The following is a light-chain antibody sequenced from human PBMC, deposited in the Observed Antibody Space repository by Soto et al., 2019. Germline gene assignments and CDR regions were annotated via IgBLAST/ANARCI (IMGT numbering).Light chain of an antibody. J-gene: IGKJ5*01. CDR2: AAS. CDR3: RQSYSTPIT. V-gene: IGKV1-39*01. CDR1: QSIVTY. Sequence: IQMTQSPSSLSASVGDRVTITCRASQSIVTYLNWYLQKPGKAPKLLIYAASNLQSGVPSRFSGSGSGTDFTLTISSLQPEDFATYYCRQSYSTPITFGQGTRLEIK.